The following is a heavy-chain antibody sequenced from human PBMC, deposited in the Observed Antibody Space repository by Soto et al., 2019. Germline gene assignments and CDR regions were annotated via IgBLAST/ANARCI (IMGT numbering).Heavy chain of an antibody. D-gene: IGHD3-22*01. Sequence: QVQLVESGGGVVQPGRSLRLSCEASRFTFNSYAMHWVRQAPGKGLDWVALISYEGTYEYYADSVQGRFTISRDTSKNTLYLQMNSLRTEDTAVYYCAKAFEYYDSSGAYYLDYWGQGTRVTVSS. J-gene: IGHJ4*02. CDR1: RFTFNSYA. CDR3: AKAFEYYDSSGAYYLDY. V-gene: IGHV3-30-3*01. CDR2: ISYEGTYE.